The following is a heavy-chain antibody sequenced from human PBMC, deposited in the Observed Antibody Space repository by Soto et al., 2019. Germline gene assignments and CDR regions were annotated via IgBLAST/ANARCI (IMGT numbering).Heavy chain of an antibody. V-gene: IGHV3-23*01. D-gene: IGHD2-2*03. Sequence: EVQVLESGGGLVQPGGPLNLSCAAPGSPFGDFPLSWFAQPPGKGREWVSRFYGVGNGPHYADSVKGRVTISRDNSKNTLYLQMNSLRAEDTAVYYCAKMEGMDPWAYSFDYWGQGTLVTVSS. J-gene: IGHJ4*02. CDR1: GSPFGDFP. CDR3: AKMEGMDPWAYSFDY. CDR2: FYGVGNGP.